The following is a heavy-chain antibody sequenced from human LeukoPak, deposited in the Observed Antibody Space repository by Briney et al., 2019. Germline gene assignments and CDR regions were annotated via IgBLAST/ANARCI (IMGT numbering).Heavy chain of an antibody. Sequence: GGSLRLSCAASGFTFSSYAMHWVRQAPGKGLEWVAVISYDGSNKYYADSVKGRFTISRDNSKNTLYLQMNSLRAEDTAVYYCARDWSGESNWFDPWGQGTLVTVSS. V-gene: IGHV3-30-3*01. CDR1: GFTFSSYA. CDR2: ISYDGSNK. CDR3: ARDWSGESNWFDP. J-gene: IGHJ5*02. D-gene: IGHD3-10*01.